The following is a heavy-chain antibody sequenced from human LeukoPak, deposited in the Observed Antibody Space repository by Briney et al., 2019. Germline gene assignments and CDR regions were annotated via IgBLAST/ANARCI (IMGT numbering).Heavy chain of an antibody. CDR3: ASTGDYYYYYYMDV. J-gene: IGHJ6*03. Sequence: SVKVSCKASGGTFSSYAISWVRQAPGQGLEWVGGIIPIFGTANYAQKFQGRVTITTDESTSTAYMELSSLRSEDTAVYYCASTGDYYYYYYMDVWGKGTTVTVSS. V-gene: IGHV1-69*05. CDR2: IIPIFGTA. CDR1: GGTFSSYA.